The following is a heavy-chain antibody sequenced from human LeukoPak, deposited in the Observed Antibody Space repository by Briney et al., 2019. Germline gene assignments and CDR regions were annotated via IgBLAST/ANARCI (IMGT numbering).Heavy chain of an antibody. CDR3: ARQDSLKGDAFDI. D-gene: IGHD3/OR15-3a*01. J-gene: IGHJ3*02. Sequence: PGGSLRLSCAASGGTFSSYGMHRVRQAPGKGLEWVAVIWYDGSNKYYADSVKGRFTISRDNSKNTLYLQKPSLRVENTAVYYCARQDSLKGDAFDIWGQGTMVTVSS. V-gene: IGHV3-33*08. CDR1: GGTFSSYG. CDR2: IWYDGSNK.